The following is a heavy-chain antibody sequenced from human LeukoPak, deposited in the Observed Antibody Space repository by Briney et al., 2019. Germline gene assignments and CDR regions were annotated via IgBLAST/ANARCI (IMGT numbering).Heavy chain of an antibody. CDR2: INPNSGGT. J-gene: IGHJ6*03. D-gene: IGHD2-2*01. V-gene: IGHV1-2*06. CDR3: ARDQGYCSSTSCYRYYYYMDV. CDR1: GYTFTGYY. Sequence: GASVKVSCKASGYTFTGYYMHWVRQAPGQGLEWMGRINPNSGGTNYAQKFQGRVTMTRDTSISPAYMELSRLRSDDTAVYYCARDQGYCSSTSCYRYYYYMDVWGKGTTVTVSS.